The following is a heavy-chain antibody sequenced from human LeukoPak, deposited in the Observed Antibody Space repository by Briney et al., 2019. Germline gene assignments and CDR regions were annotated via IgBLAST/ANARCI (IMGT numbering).Heavy chain of an antibody. Sequence: PGGSLRLSCAASGLTFSSYWMHWVRQAPGKGLVWVSRINSDGSSTSYADSVKGRFTISRDNAKNTLYLQMNSLRAEDTAVYYCARGGTYSYEQVGYWGQGTLVTVSS. J-gene: IGHJ4*02. CDR1: GLTFSSYW. D-gene: IGHD1-7*01. CDR3: ARGGTYSYEQVGY. V-gene: IGHV3-74*01. CDR2: INSDGSST.